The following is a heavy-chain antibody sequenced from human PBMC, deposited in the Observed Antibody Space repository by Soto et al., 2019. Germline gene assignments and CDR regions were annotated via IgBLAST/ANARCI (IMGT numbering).Heavy chain of an antibody. CDR2: MNPNSGNT. V-gene: IGHV1-8*01. Sequence: ASVKVSCKASGYTFTSYDINWVRQATGQGLEWMGWMNPNSGNTGYAQKFQGRVTMTRNTSISTAYMELSSLRSEDTAVYYCVRFYNAVAGTQTNDYWGQGTLVTVSS. CDR3: VRFYNAVAGTQTNDY. D-gene: IGHD6-19*01. CDR1: GYTFTSYD. J-gene: IGHJ4*02.